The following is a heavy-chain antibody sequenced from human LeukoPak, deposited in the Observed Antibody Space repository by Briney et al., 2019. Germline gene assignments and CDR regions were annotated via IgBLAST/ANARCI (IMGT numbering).Heavy chain of an antibody. CDR3: ARTLQVYYYGMDV. V-gene: IGHV1-69*04. J-gene: IGHJ6*02. Sequence: PVKVSCKASGGTFSSYAISWVRQAPGQGLEWMGRIIPILGIANYAQKFQGRVTITADKSTSTAYMELSSLRSEDTAVYYCARTLQVYYYGMDVWGQGTTVTVSS. CDR2: IIPILGIA. CDR1: GGTFSSYA.